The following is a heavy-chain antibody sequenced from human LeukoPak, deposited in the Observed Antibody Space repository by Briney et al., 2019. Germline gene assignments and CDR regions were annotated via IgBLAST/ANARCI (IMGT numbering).Heavy chain of an antibody. CDR2: IHNSGST. Sequence: SETLSLTCSVSGGSITSGGLYWSWIRQHPGQGLEWIGYIHNSGSTYYNPSLQSRAIISLDTSKSQFSLQLNSVTAADTAVYYCARVDGSGSKRWFDPWGQGAPVTVSS. V-gene: IGHV4-31*03. CDR3: ARVDGSGSKRWFDP. CDR1: GGSITSGGLY. D-gene: IGHD3-10*01. J-gene: IGHJ5*02.